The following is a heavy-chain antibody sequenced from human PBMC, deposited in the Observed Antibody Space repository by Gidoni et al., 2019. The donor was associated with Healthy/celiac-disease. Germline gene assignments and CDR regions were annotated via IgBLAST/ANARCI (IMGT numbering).Heavy chain of an antibody. CDR3: ARDPSQQPGRPGWFDP. CDR2: ISYDGSNK. D-gene: IGHD6-13*01. CDR1: GFTFSSYA. J-gene: IGHJ5*02. V-gene: IGHV3-30-3*01. Sequence: QVQLVESGGGVVQPGRSLSLSFAASGFTFSSYAMHWFRQAPGKGLEWVAVISYDGSNKYYADSGKGRFTISRENSKNTLYLQMNSLRAEDTAVYYCARDPSQQPGRPGWFDPWGQGTLVTVSS.